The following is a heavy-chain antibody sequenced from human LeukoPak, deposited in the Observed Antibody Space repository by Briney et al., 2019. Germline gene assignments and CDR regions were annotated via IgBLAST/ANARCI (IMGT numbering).Heavy chain of an antibody. V-gene: IGHV4-39*01. CDR2: ISYSGT. CDR3: ARRTSNPVGAIDY. J-gene: IGHJ4*02. D-gene: IGHD1-26*01. CDR1: GGSLSIRNYY. Sequence: SETLSLTCTVSGGSLSIRNYYWGWIRQPPGRGLEWIGSISYSGTYYNPSLKSRLTISVDTSKNHFSLNLRSVTAADTAVYYCARRTSNPVGAIDYWGQGTLVTVSS.